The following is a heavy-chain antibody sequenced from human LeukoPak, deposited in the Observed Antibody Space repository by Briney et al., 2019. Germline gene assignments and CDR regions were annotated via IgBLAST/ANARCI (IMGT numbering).Heavy chain of an antibody. CDR3: ARGHTSSWHYLTWFDP. CDR2: IYYSGGT. V-gene: IGHV4-4*02. CDR1: GGSMNSSTW. D-gene: IGHD6-13*01. Sequence: SETLSLTCAVSGGSMNSSTWWSWVRQPPGKGLEWIGYIYYSGGTNYNPSLKSRVTISLDTSKNQFSLNLSSVTAADTAVYYCARGHTSSWHYLTWFDPWGQGILVTVSS. J-gene: IGHJ5*02.